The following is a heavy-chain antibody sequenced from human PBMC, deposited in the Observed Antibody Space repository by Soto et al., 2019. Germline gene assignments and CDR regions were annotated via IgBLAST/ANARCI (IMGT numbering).Heavy chain of an antibody. V-gene: IGHV4-59*08. Sequence: SETLSLTCTVSGGSISSYYWSWIRQPPGKGLEWIGYIYYSGSTNYNPSLKSRVTISVDTSKNQFSLKLSSVIAADTAVYYCARHYGDYRFDCWGKGTLITVCS. CDR3: ARHYGDYRFDC. CDR2: IYYSGST. CDR1: GGSISSYY. D-gene: IGHD4-17*01. J-gene: IGHJ4*02.